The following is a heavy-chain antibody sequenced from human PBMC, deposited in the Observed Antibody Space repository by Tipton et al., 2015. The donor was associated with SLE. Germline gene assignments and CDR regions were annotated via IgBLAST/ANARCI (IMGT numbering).Heavy chain of an antibody. D-gene: IGHD5-12*01. CDR1: GDSITAYY. V-gene: IGHV4-59*01. Sequence: TLSLTCSVSGDSITAYYWSWIRQPPGKGLEWIGYVYYGGSTKYNPSLKSRATISVDTSKNQFPLKLTSVTAADTAVYYCARAPAPSGYIFVFWGQGALVTVSS. J-gene: IGHJ4*02. CDR3: ARAPAPSGYIFVF. CDR2: VYYGGST.